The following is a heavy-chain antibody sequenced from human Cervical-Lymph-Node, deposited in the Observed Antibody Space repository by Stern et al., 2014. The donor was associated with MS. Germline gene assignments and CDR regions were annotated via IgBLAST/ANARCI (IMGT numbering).Heavy chain of an antibody. CDR2: TPYDENNK. CDR1: GFIFSNYG. J-gene: IGHJ4*02. CDR3: VKGWDYYDSSGHGFDS. Sequence: VQLVESGGGVVQPGRSLRLSCAASGFIFSNYGMHWVRQVPGKGLEWVAFTPYDENNKYYVDSVKGRFTISRDNSKKTLYLQMNSLRAEDTAVYYCVKGWDYYDSSGHGFDSWGQGTLVTVSS. V-gene: IGHV3-30*18. D-gene: IGHD3-22*01.